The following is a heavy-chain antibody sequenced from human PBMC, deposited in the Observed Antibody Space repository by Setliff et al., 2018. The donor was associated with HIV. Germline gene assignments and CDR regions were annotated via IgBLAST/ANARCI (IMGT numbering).Heavy chain of an antibody. CDR1: GFTFSSYG. J-gene: IGHJ4*02. D-gene: IGHD1-26*01. V-gene: IGHV3-72*01. CDR2: TRNKANSYTT. CDR3: ARELSGTYFDY. Sequence: PGGSLRLSCAASGFTFSSYGMDWVRQAPGKGLEWVGRTRNKANSYTTEYAASVKGRFTISRDESKNSLYLQMNSLKTEDTAVYYCARELSGTYFDYWGQGILVTVSS.